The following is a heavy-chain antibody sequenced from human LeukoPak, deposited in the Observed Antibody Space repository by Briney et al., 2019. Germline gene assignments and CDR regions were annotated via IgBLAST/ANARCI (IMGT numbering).Heavy chain of an antibody. CDR2: IYYSGTT. Sequence: SETPSLTCTVSGDSTSNNIYHWGWIRQPPGKGLEWIGSIYYSGTTYYNPSLKSRVTISLDTSKNQFSLKLSSVTAADTAVYYCARERRGAARRKVFNSWGQGTLAIVSS. CDR1: GDSTSNNIYH. D-gene: IGHD3-10*01. J-gene: IGHJ5*02. V-gene: IGHV4-39*07. CDR3: ARERRGAARRKVFNS.